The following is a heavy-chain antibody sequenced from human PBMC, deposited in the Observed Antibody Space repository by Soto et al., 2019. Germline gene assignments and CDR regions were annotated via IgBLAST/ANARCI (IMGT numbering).Heavy chain of an antibody. D-gene: IGHD6-19*01. CDR2: IGPDGTST. V-gene: IGHV3-74*01. J-gene: IGHJ5*02. CDR3: VREVIAVLGSIRWFDP. CDR1: GVTFRDYW. Sequence: PGGSLRLSCAVSGVTFRDYWMHWVRQVPGKGLLWVSRIGPDGTSTKYADSVKGRFTISRSNPENTLYLQMNSLRAEDTGVYYCVREVIAVLGSIRWFDPWGQGTPVTVSS.